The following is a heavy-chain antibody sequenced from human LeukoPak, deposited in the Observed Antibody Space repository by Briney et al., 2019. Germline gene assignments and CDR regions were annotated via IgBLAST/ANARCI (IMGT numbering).Heavy chain of an antibody. J-gene: IGHJ4*02. D-gene: IGHD1-14*01. CDR3: VRDLTNPASGDY. Sequence: ASVKVSCKASGYTFTDKYIHWVRQAPGHGLECMGWMHPNTGDTVYVQKFQGRVSFTRDTSISTAYMELHRLRSDDTPVYYCVRDLTNPASGDYWGQGTLVTVSS. CDR2: MHPNTGDT. V-gene: IGHV1-2*02. CDR1: GYTFTDKY.